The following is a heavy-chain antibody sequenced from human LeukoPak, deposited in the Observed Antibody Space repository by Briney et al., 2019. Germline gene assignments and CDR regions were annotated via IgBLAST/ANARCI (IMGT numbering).Heavy chain of an antibody. CDR2: IDTDGSRT. CDR1: GFTFSSYW. J-gene: IGHJ4*02. V-gene: IGHV3-74*01. Sequence: GGSLRLSCAASGFTFSSYWMHWVRQAPGQGLLWVSRIDTDGSRTVYADSVKGRFTISRDNAKNTLYLQMNNLRAEDTAVYCCTKDYGSGAYLDYWGQGTLVTVSS. D-gene: IGHD3-10*01. CDR3: TKDYGSGAYLDY.